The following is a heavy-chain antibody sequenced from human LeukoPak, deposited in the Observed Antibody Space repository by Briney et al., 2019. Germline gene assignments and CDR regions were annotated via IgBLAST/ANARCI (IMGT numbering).Heavy chain of an antibody. CDR2: LYSDGNT. D-gene: IGHD1-14*01. Sequence: GGSLRLSCAASGCTVITNDMTWVRQAPGKGLEWVSVLYSDGNTKYADSVQGRFTISRDNSKNTLHLEMNSLSPDDTAVYYCARGVEPLAANTLAYWGQGTLVTVSS. CDR3: ARGVEPLAANTLAY. CDR1: GCTVITND. J-gene: IGHJ4*02. V-gene: IGHV3-53*01.